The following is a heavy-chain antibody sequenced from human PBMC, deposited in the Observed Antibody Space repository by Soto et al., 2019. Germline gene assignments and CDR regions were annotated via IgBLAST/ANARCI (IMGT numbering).Heavy chain of an antibody. V-gene: IGHV5-51*01. CDR1: GYSFTSYW. CDR3: ARPSTDYYYGMDV. Sequence: PGESLKISCKGSGYSFTSYWIGWVRQMPGKGLEWMGIIYPGDSDTRYGPSFQGQVTISADKSISTAYLQWSSLKASDTAMYYCARPSTDYYYGMDVWGQGTTVTVSS. J-gene: IGHJ6*02. D-gene: IGHD2-2*01. CDR2: IYPGDSDT.